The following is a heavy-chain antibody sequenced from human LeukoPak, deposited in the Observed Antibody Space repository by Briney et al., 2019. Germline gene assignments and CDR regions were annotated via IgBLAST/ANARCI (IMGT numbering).Heavy chain of an antibody. CDR3: AHIPPSPYCSSTSCLYYFDY. CDR2: IYWNDDK. Sequence: SGPTLVNPTQTLTPTCTFSGFSLSTSEVGVGWIRQPPGKALEWLALIYWNDDKRYSPSLKSRLTITKDTSKNQVVLTMTNMDPVDTATYYCAHIPPSPYCSSTSCLYYFDYWGQGTLVTVSS. D-gene: IGHD2-2*01. CDR1: GFSLSTSEVG. J-gene: IGHJ4*02. V-gene: IGHV2-5*01.